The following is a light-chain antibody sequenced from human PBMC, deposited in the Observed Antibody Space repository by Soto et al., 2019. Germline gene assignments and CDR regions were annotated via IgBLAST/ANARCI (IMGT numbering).Light chain of an antibody. CDR2: EFS. CDR3: SSYTTSGTRV. V-gene: IGLV2-14*01. Sequence: QSALTQPASVSGSPGQSITISCTGTTSDVGGYSFVSWYQLHPGKAPKLMIYEFSNRPSGVSNRFSGSKSGNTASLTISGLQAEDESDYYCSSYTTSGTRVFGTGTKLTVL. J-gene: IGLJ1*01. CDR1: TSDVGGYSF.